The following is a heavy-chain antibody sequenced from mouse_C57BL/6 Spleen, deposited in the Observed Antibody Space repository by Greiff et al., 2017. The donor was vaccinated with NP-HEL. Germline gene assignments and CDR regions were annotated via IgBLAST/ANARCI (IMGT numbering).Heavy chain of an antibody. Sequence: QVQLKQPGAELVKPGASVKLSCKASGYTFTSYWMQWVKQRPGQGLEWIGEIDPSDSYTNYNQKFKGKATLTVDTSSSTAYMQLSSLTSEDSAVYYCARRGTTVVALYWYFDVWGTGTTVTVSS. CDR3: ARRGTTVVALYWYFDV. V-gene: IGHV1-50*01. D-gene: IGHD1-1*01. CDR2: IDPSDSYT. CDR1: GYTFTSYW. J-gene: IGHJ1*03.